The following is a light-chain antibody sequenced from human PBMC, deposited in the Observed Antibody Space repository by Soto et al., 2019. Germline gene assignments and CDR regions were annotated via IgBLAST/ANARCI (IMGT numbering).Light chain of an antibody. CDR3: CSYAGSSTSWV. J-gene: IGLJ3*02. CDR2: EVN. V-gene: IGLV2-23*02. Sequence: QSALTQPASVSGSPGQSLTISFTGTSSDLGSYNLVSWYQQHPGKAPKLMIYEVNKRPSGVSNRFSASKSGNTASLTISGLQAEDEADYYCCSYAGSSTSWVFGGGTKLTVL. CDR1: SSDLGSYNL.